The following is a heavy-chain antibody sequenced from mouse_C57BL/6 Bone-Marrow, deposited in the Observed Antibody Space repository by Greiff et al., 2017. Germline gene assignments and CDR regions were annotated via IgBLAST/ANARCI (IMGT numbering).Heavy chain of an antibody. Sequence: VQLQQSGAELVKPGASVKLSCKASGYTFTSYWMQWVKQRPGQGLEWIGEIDPSDSYTNYNQKFKGKATLTVDTSSSTAYMQLSSLTSEDSAVYYCARNGPPWFAYWGQGTLVTVSA. CDR3: ARNGPPWFAY. V-gene: IGHV1-50*01. CDR2: IDPSDSYT. J-gene: IGHJ3*01. CDR1: GYTFTSYW. D-gene: IGHD1-1*02.